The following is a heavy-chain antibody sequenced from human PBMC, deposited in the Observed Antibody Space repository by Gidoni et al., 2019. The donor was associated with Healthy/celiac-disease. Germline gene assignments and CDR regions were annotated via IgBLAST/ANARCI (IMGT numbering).Heavy chain of an antibody. J-gene: IGHJ6*02. V-gene: IGHV4-34*01. CDR3: ARGGGTIFGVVILPSYYYYGMDV. Sequence: QVQLQQWGAGLLKPSETLSLTCAVYGGSFSGYYWSWIRQPPGKGLEWIGEINHSGSTNYNPSLKSRVTISVDTSKNQFSLKLSSVTAADTAVYYCARGGGTIFGVVILPSYYYYGMDVWGQGTTVTVSS. CDR1: GGSFSGYY. CDR2: INHSGST. D-gene: IGHD3-3*01.